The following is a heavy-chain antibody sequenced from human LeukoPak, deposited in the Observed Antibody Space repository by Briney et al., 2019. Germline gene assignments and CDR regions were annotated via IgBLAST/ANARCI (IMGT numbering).Heavy chain of an antibody. Sequence: GRSLRLSCAASGFIVSYNYMSWVRQAPGKGLEWVSIIYSDGTTYYADSVKGRFTISRDDSKNTVDLQMNSLRAEDTAVYYCARGMVATGSWGQGTLVTVSS. CDR2: IYSDGTT. J-gene: IGHJ5*02. V-gene: IGHV3-66*02. CDR3: ARGMVATGS. CDR1: GFIVSYNY. D-gene: IGHD5-12*01.